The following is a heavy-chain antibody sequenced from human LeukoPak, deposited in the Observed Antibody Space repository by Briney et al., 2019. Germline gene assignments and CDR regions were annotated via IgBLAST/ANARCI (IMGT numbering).Heavy chain of an antibody. CDR3: ARVTPYSSGWYPANWFDP. CDR1: GYTFTNYG. CDR2: IIPILGIA. D-gene: IGHD6-19*01. V-gene: IGHV1-69*04. Sequence: SVKVSCKASGYTFTNYGISWVRQAPGQGLEWMGRIIPILGIANYAQKFQGRVTITADKSTSTAYMELSSLRSEDTAVYYCARVTPYSSGWYPANWFDPWGQGTLVTVSS. J-gene: IGHJ5*02.